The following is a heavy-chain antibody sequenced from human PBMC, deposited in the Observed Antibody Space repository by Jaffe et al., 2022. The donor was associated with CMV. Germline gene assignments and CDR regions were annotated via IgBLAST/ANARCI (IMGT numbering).Heavy chain of an antibody. V-gene: IGHV3-33*01. CDR3: ARTGSPYCSGGSCYPLGSGMDV. CDR1: GFTFSSYG. J-gene: IGHJ6*02. D-gene: IGHD2-15*01. Sequence: QVQLVESGGGVVQPGRSLRLSCAASGFTFSSYGMHWVRQAPGKGLEWVAVIWYDGSNKYYADSVKGRFTISRDNSKNTLYLQMNSLRAEDTAVYYCARTGSPYCSGGSCYPLGSGMDVWGQGTTVTVSS. CDR2: IWYDGSNK.